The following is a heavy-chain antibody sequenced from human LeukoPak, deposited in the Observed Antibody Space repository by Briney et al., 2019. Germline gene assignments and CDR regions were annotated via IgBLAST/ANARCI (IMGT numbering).Heavy chain of an antibody. Sequence: PSETLSLTCAVYGGSFSGYYWSWIRQPPGKGLEWIGEINHSGSTNYNPSLKSRVTISVDTSKNQFSLKLSSVTAADTAVYYCARGPYCSGGSCYGYFDYWGQGTLVTVSS. CDR2: INHSGST. CDR1: GGSFSGYY. J-gene: IGHJ4*02. V-gene: IGHV4-34*01. CDR3: ARGPYCSGGSCYGYFDY. D-gene: IGHD2-15*01.